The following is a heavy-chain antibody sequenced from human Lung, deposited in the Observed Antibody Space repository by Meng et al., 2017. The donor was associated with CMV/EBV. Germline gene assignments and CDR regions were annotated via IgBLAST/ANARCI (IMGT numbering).Heavy chain of an antibody. J-gene: IGHJ6*02. D-gene: IGHD2-2*02. Sequence: SXXVSCKASGGTFSSYAISWVRQAPGQGLEWMGGIIPIFGIANYAQKFQGRVTITTDESTSTAYREVSSLRSEDTAMYYCARDRTGDCSSTSCYNYYYYYGMDFWGQGTXVTGSS. CDR2: IIPIFGIA. V-gene: IGHV1-69*05. CDR3: ARDRTGDCSSTSCYNYYYYYGMDF. CDR1: GGTFSSYA.